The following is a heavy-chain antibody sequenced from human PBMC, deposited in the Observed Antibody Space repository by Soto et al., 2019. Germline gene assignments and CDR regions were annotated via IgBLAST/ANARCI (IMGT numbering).Heavy chain of an antibody. CDR1: GFTFSSYA. V-gene: IGHV3-23*01. D-gene: IGHD6-19*01. CDR2: ISGGGGNT. Sequence: EVQLLESGGGLVQPGWSLRLSCAASGFTFSSYAMSWVRQTPGKGLEWVSGISGGGGNTYYADAVTGRFTISRDNSRNALYLQMNSLRAADTAMYYWAKDRGAGGRFSGMAVAGLPSWDQGTLVTVSS. CDR3: AKDRGAGGRFSGMAVAGLPS. J-gene: IGHJ5*02.